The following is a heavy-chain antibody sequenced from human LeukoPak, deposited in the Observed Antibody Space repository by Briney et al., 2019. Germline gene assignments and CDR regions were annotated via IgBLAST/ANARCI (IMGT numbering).Heavy chain of an antibody. CDR3: ARAPRFPYYGMDV. V-gene: IGHV1-69*13. J-gene: IGHJ6*02. Sequence: SVKVSCKASGGTFSSYAISWVRQAPGQGLEWMGGIIPIFGTANYAQKFQGRVTITADESTSTAYMELSSLRSEDTAVYYCARAPRFPYYGMDVWAKGPRSPSP. D-gene: IGHD1-14*01. CDR2: IIPIFGTA. CDR1: GGTFSSYA.